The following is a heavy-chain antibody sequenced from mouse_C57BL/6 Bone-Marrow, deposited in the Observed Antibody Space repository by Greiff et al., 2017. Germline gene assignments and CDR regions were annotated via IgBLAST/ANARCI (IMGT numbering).Heavy chain of an antibody. CDR3: ARNDGYYNYAMDY. CDR2: INPYNGGT. Sequence: VQLQQSGPVLVKPGASVKMSCKASGYTFTDYYMNWVKQSHGKSLEWIGVINPYNGGTSYNQKFKGKATLTVDKSSSTAYMELNSLTSEDSAVYYCARNDGYYNYAMDYWGQGTSVTVSS. D-gene: IGHD2-3*01. CDR1: GYTFTDYY. J-gene: IGHJ4*01. V-gene: IGHV1-19*01.